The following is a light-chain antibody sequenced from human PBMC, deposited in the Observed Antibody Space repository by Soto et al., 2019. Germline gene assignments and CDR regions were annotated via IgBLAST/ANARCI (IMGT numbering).Light chain of an antibody. J-gene: IGKJ2*03. Sequence: KEKNTCRASQGISTLLAWYQQKPGKAPKVLIYESSLLQSGVPSRFSGSGSGTDFTSTSRRTKQDCCAGNPSEPHYS. CDR3: EPHYS. CDR2: ESS. V-gene: IGKV1-9*01. CDR1: QGISTL.